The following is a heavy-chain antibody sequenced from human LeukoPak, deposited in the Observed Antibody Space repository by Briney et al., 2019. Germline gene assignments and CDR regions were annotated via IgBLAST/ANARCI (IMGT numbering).Heavy chain of an antibody. Sequence: GSLLLSCVASGFTFDTYAMHWVRPAPGKGLEWVAGISGDGISLYYADSVKGRFTISRDNFQNTLNLQINSLRADDTALYYCAKAYYGMYFDYWGQGTLVAVSP. V-gene: IGHV3-23*01. J-gene: IGHJ4*02. CDR2: ISGDGISL. CDR1: GFTFDTYA. D-gene: IGHD3-10*01. CDR3: AKAYYGMYFDY.